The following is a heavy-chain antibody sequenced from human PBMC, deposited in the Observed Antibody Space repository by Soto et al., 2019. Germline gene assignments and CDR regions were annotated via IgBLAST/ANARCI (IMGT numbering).Heavy chain of an antibody. CDR1: GYTFTSYH. Sequence: QVQLVQSGAEVKKPGASVKVSCKTSGYTFTSYHISWVRQAPGQGLEWMGWISAYNTNTNYAQKFQGRVTMTTETVTSTAYMELRSLRSDDAAVYYWARDTPPTDYWGQGTLVTVCS. V-gene: IGHV1-18*01. CDR3: ARDTPPTDY. CDR2: ISAYNTNT. J-gene: IGHJ4*02.